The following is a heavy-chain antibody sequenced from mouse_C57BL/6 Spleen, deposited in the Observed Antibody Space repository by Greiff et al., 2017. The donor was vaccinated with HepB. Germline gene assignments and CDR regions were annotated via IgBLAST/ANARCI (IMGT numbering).Heavy chain of an antibody. CDR1: GYTFTSYT. CDR3: ARPRDYGSSYGFAY. Sequence: VQLQESGAELARPGASVKMSCKASGYTFTSYTMHWVKQRPGQGLEWIGYINPSSGYTKYNQKFKDKATLTADKSSSTAYMQLSSLTSEDSAVYYCARPRDYGSSYGFAYWGQGTLVTVAA. D-gene: IGHD1-1*01. V-gene: IGHV1-4*01. CDR2: INPSSGYT. J-gene: IGHJ3*01.